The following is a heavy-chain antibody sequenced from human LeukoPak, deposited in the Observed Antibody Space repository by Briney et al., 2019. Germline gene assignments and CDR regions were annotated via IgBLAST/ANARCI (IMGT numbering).Heavy chain of an antibody. CDR3: ANLVLLWFGESPAPPYYFDY. CDR1: GFTFSSYA. V-gene: IGHV3-23*01. J-gene: IGHJ4*02. D-gene: IGHD3-10*01. Sequence: PGGPLRLSCAASGFTFSSYAMSWVRQAPGKGLEWVSAISGSGGSTYYADSVKGRFTISRDNSKNTLYLQMNSLRAEDTAVYYCANLVLLWFGESPAPPYYFDYWGQGTLVTVSS. CDR2: ISGSGGST.